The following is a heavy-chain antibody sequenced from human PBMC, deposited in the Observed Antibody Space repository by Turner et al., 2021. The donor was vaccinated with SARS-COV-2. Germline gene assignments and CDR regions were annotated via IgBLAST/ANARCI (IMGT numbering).Heavy chain of an antibody. D-gene: IGHD3-22*01. CDR3: ARDSDSSGLLPHFDY. V-gene: IGHV3-33*01. CDR2: KWDDGSNK. J-gene: IGHJ4*02. Sequence: QVQLVESGGGVVQPGRSLRLSCAASGFTFSSYGMHWVRQVPGKGMEWVAVKWDDGSNKYYADAVKGRFTIYRNNSKNTLYLQMNSLRAEDTAVYYCARDSDSSGLLPHFDYWGQGTLVTVSS. CDR1: GFTFSSYG.